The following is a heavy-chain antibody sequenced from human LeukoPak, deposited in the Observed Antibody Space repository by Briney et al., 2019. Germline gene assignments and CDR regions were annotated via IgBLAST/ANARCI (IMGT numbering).Heavy chain of an antibody. V-gene: IGHV1-69*13. Sequence: ASVKVSCKASGGTFSSYAISWVRQAPGQGLKWMGGIIPIFGTANYAQKFQGRVTITADESTSTAYMELSSLRSEDTAVYYCARALKGYCSGGSCSYYFDYWGQGTLVTVSS. J-gene: IGHJ4*02. CDR2: IIPIFGTA. CDR1: GGTFSSYA. CDR3: ARALKGYCSGGSCSYYFDY. D-gene: IGHD2-15*01.